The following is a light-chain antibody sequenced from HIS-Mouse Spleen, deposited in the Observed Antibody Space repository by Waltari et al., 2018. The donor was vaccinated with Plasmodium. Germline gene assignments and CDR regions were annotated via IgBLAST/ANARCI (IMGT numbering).Light chain of an antibody. CDR3: QQYNSYSWT. CDR2: KAS. V-gene: IGKV1-5*03. Sequence: DIQMTQSPSTLSASVGDRVTITCRASQSISSRLAWYQQKPGKAPKLLIYKASSLASGVQSRFSGSGSGTEFTLTISSLQPDDFATYYCQQYNSYSWTFGQGTKVEIK. CDR1: QSISSR. J-gene: IGKJ1*01.